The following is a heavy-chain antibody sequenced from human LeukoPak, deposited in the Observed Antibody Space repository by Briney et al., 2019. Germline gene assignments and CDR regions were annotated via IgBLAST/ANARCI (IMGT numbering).Heavy chain of an antibody. V-gene: IGHV5-51*01. CDR1: RYSFTNYW. J-gene: IGHJ3*02. Sequence: GESLKISCKDSRYSFTNYWIGWVRQMPGKGLEWMGIIYPADSNTRYSPSFQGQVTISADKSISTAYLQWSSLKASDTAMYYCALGSRSPADDAFDIWGQGTMVTVSS. CDR2: IYPADSNT. CDR3: ALGSRSPADDAFDI. D-gene: IGHD6-13*01.